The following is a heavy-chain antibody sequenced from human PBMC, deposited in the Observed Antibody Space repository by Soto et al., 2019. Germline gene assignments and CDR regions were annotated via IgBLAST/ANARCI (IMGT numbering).Heavy chain of an antibody. J-gene: IGHJ6*02. V-gene: IGHV1-2*04. CDR2: INPNSGGT. CDR1: GYTFTGYY. CDR3: AREGGSMTTSYYYGMDV. D-gene: IGHD4-4*01. Sequence: ASVKVSCKASGYTFTGYYMHWVRQAPGQGLEWMGWINPNSGGTNYAQKFQGWVTMTRDTSISTAYMELSRLRSDDTAVYYCAREGGSMTTSYYYGMDVWGQGTTVTSP.